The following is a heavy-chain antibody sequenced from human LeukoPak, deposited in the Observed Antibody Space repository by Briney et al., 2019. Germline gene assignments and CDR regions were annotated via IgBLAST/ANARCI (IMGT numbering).Heavy chain of an antibody. CDR3: AREVWFGVLRYFDY. CDR2: IYYSGST. CDR1: GYSISSGYY. V-gene: IGHV4-61*01. D-gene: IGHD3-10*01. Sequence: SETLSLTCTVSGYSISSGYYWGWIRQPPGKGLEWIGYIYYSGSTNYNPSLKSRVTISVDTSKNQFSLKLSSVTAADTAVYYCAREVWFGVLRYFDYWGQGTLVTVSS. J-gene: IGHJ4*02.